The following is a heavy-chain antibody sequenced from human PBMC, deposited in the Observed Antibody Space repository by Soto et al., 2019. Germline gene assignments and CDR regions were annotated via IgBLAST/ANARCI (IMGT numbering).Heavy chain of an antibody. CDR3: VKNQGVELGPRAREDWFDP. Sequence: GGTLSLSCTASGFLFENFGITWVRPAPGQGLEWISSISGSGFKKSYANPAKSRFTISRYNSKSTVYLELNNLRADETAVDHCVKNQGVELGPRAREDWFDPWGQGSVVTVSS. V-gene: IGHV3-23*01. CDR1: GFLFENFG. D-gene: IGHD1-26*01. J-gene: IGHJ5*02. CDR2: ISGSGFKK.